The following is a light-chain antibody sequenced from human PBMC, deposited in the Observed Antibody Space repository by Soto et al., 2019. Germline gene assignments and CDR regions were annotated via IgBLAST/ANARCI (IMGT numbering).Light chain of an antibody. V-gene: IGLV3-1*01. CDR2: QAR. CDR3: QAGDTSTVV. Sequence: SYELTQPPSVSVSPGQTASITCSGDKLGDKYPCWYQQKPGQSPVQVIYQARKRPSGIPERFSGSSSGNTATLTISGTQLMDEADYFCQAGDTSTVVFGGGTKLTVL. J-gene: IGLJ2*01. CDR1: KLGDKY.